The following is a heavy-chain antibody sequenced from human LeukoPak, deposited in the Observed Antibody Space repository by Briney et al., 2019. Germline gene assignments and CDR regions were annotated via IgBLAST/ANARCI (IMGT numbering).Heavy chain of an antibody. D-gene: IGHD2-2*01. CDR1: GYTFTSYG. CDR2: ISAYNGNT. Sequence: ASVKVSCKASGYTFTSYGISWVRQAPGQGLEWMGWISAYNGNTNYAQKLQGRVTMTTDTSTSTAYMELSSLRSEDTAVYYCARAIVVVPADYYYYMDVWGKGTTVTVSS. J-gene: IGHJ6*03. V-gene: IGHV1-18*01. CDR3: ARAIVVVPADYYYYMDV.